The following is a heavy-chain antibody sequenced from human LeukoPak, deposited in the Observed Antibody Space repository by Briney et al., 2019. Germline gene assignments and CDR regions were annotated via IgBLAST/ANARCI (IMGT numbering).Heavy chain of an antibody. CDR2: IRTTAEGAKYA. J-gene: IGHJ4*02. Sequence: GGSLRLSCATSGFSFTDYPMNWVRQAPGKGLEWISNIRTTAEGAKYAYYADSVKGRVTISRDDGKNTLYLHMNSLRAEDTAVYYCAKGGRTNIVVVPAATRVVPHFDYWGQGTLVTVSS. CDR1: GFSFTDYP. V-gene: IGHV3-48*01. D-gene: IGHD2-2*01. CDR3: AKGGRTNIVVVPAATRVVPHFDY.